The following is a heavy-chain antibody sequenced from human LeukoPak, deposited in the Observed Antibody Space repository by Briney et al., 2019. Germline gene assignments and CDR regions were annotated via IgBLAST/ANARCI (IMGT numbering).Heavy chain of an antibody. Sequence: ASVKVSCKASGYTFTGYYMHWVRQALGQGLEWMGWINPNSGGTNYAQKFQGGVTMTRDTSISTAYMELSRLRSDDTAVYYCARDLLVSRRSGWWFDPWGQGTLVTVSS. CDR1: GYTFTGYY. J-gene: IGHJ5*02. D-gene: IGHD6-6*01. V-gene: IGHV1-2*02. CDR2: INPNSGGT. CDR3: ARDLLVSRRSGWWFDP.